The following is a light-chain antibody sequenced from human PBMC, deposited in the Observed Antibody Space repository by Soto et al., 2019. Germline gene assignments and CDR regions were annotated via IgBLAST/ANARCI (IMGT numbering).Light chain of an antibody. CDR2: EVS. J-gene: IGLJ1*01. Sequence: QSALTQPPSASGSPGQSVTISCTGTSSDVGGYNYVSWYQQHPGKAPKLMIYEVSKRPSGVPDRFSGSKSGNTASLTVSGLQAEDEADYYCSSYAGSAIGVFGTGTKLTVL. CDR1: SSDVGGYNY. CDR3: SSYAGSAIGV. V-gene: IGLV2-8*01.